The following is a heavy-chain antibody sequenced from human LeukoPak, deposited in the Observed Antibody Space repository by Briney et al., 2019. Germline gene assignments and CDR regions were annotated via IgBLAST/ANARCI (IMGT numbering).Heavy chain of an antibody. CDR2: ISFDAATE. D-gene: IGHD5-18*01. CDR3: AKDEGYFSYFFDY. J-gene: IGHJ4*02. Sequence: GGSLRLSCVASGFTFTGYSMHWLRQAPGKGLEWLSIISFDAATEYYADSLQGRFTISRDNSENTVYLQMSSLRVEDTAIYYCAKDEGYFSYFFDYWGQGTLVTVSS. CDR1: GFTFTGYS. V-gene: IGHV3-30*18.